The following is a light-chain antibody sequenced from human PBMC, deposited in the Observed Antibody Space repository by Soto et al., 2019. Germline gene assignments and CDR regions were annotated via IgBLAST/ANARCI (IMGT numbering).Light chain of an antibody. CDR1: QDISNY. J-gene: IGKJ2*01. Sequence: DIQMTQSPSSLSASVGDRVTITCQASQDISNYLNWYQQKPGKAPKLLIYDASNLETGVPSRFSGSGSGTDFTFTISSLQSEDIATYSCQQYDNLPQYTFGQGTKLEIK. CDR3: QQYDNLPQYT. V-gene: IGKV1-33*01. CDR2: DAS.